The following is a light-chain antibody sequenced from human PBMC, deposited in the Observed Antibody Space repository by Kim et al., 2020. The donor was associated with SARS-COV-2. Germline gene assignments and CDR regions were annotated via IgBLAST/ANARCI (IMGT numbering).Light chain of an antibody. J-gene: IGLJ2*01. V-gene: IGLV3-19*01. CDR3: NSRDSNDNVV. CDR1: SLRSYY. Sequence: ALEQTDRITCQGDSLRSYYATWYQQKPGQAPIRVIYGKNNRPSGVPDRFSGSSSGNTASLTITGTQAGDEADYYCNSRDSNDNVVFGGGTKLTVL. CDR2: GKN.